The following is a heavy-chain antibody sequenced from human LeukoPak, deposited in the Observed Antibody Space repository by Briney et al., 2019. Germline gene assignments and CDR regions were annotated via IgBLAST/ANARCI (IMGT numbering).Heavy chain of an antibody. CDR1: GFTFSSYA. CDR2: ISGSGGST. J-gene: IGHJ6*02. V-gene: IGHV3-23*01. CDR3: AKDVQRVKFTDFWSGTRYYYGMDV. Sequence: PGGSLRLSCAASGFTFSSYAMSWVRQSPGKGLEWVSAISGSGGSTYYADSVKGRFTISRDNSKNTLYLQMNSLRAEDTAVYYCAKDVQRVKFTDFWSGTRYYYGMDVWGQGTTVTVSS. D-gene: IGHD3-3*01.